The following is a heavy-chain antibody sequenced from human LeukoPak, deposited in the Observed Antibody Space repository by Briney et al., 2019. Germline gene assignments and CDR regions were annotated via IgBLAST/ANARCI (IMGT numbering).Heavy chain of an antibody. CDR2: IYYSGST. J-gene: IGHJ6*02. CDR3: ARRSYYYYGMDV. Sequence: SETLSLTCTVSGGSISSYYWSWIRQPPGKGLEWIGYIYYSGSTNYNPSLKSRVTISVDTSKNQFSQKLSSVTAADTAVYYCARRSYYYYGMDVWGQGTTVTVSS. CDR1: GGSISSYY. V-gene: IGHV4-59*01.